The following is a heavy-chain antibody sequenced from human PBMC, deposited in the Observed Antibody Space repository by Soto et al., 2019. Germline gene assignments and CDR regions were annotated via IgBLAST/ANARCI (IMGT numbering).Heavy chain of an antibody. V-gene: IGHV3-74*01. J-gene: IGHJ5*02. CDR3: ARVLRASWDWFDP. D-gene: IGHD2-2*01. CDR1: GFTFSSYW. CDR2: ISTDEDIT. Sequence: EVQLVESGGGLVQPGGSLRLSCAASGFTFSSYWMHWVRQTPGKGLVWVSRISTDEDITTYADSVKGRFTISRDNAKNTVYLQMNGLRAEDTAVYYCARVLRASWDWFDPWGQGTLVTVSS.